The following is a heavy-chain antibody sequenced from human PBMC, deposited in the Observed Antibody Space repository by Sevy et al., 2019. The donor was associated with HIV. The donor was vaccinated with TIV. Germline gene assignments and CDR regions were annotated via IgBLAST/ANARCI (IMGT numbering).Heavy chain of an antibody. CDR3: AREPIEAPGRGYFDI. CDR1: VDSFNGHY. CDR2: VDNTGNI. V-gene: IGHV4-34*01. Sequence: SETLSLTCAVYVDSFNGHYWSWVRQVPGRGLEWIGEVDNTGNINYNPAFDNRLAISVNRPKNQFSLNRTSLTAADTAVYDCAREPIEAPGRGYFDIWGHGNRVTVSS. D-gene: IGHD6-13*01. J-gene: IGHJ4*03.